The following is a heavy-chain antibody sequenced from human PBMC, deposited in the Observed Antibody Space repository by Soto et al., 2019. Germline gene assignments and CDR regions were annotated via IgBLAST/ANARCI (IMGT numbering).Heavy chain of an antibody. V-gene: IGHV1-69*02. J-gene: IGHJ4*02. CDR2: IIPILGIA. D-gene: IGHD4-17*01. CDR1: GGTFSSYT. Sequence: QVQLVQSGAEVKKPGSSVKVSCKASGGTFSSYTISWVRQAPGQGLEWMGRIIPILGIANYAQKFQGRVTITADKSTSTAYMELSSLRSEDTAVYYCARGTDYGAYGSLSYWGQGTLVTVSS. CDR3: ARGTDYGAYGSLSY.